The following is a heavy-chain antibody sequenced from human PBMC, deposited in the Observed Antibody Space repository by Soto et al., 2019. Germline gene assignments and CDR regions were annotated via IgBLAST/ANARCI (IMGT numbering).Heavy chain of an antibody. D-gene: IGHD1-26*01. CDR1: GFTFSSYS. V-gene: IGHV3-21*01. CDR3: ARDLVRTQGLVGY. Sequence: EVQLVESGGGLVKPGGSLRLSCAASGFTFSSYSMNWVRQAPGKGLEWVSSISSSSSYIYYADSVKGRFTISRDNAKNSLYLQMNSLRAEDTAVYYCARDLVRTQGLVGYWGQGTLVTVSS. CDR2: ISSSSSYI. J-gene: IGHJ4*02.